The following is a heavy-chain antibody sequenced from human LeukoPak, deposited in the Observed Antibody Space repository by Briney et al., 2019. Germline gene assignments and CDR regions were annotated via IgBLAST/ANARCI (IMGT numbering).Heavy chain of an antibody. D-gene: IGHD1-26*01. Sequence: GGSLRLSCAASGFTFSSYSMNWVRQAPGKWLEWVSSISSSSSYIYYADSVKGRFTISRDNAKNSLYLQMNSLRAEDTAVYYCARDGISGSYLFWLDYWGQGTLVTVSS. J-gene: IGHJ4*02. V-gene: IGHV3-21*01. CDR1: GFTFSSYS. CDR3: ARDGISGSYLFWLDY. CDR2: ISSSSSYI.